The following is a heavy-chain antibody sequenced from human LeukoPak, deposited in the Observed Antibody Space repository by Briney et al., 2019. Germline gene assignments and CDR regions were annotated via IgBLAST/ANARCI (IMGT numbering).Heavy chain of an antibody. CDR3: AKDLLRIYWRTFDP. D-gene: IGHD3-10*01. CDR1: GFTFSGYS. Sequence: PGGSLRLSCAASGFTFSGYSMNWVRQAPEKGLEWVSYISKSGSTIYYADSVKGRFTISRDNSKNTLYLQMTNLRAEDTAVYFCAKDLLRIYWRTFDPWGQGALVIVSS. J-gene: IGHJ5*02. V-gene: IGHV3-48*01. CDR2: ISKSGSTI.